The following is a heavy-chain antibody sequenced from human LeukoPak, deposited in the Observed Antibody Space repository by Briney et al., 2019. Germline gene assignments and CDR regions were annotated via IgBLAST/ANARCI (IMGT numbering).Heavy chain of an antibody. Sequence: SETLSLTCTVSGGSISSGDSYWSWIRQPPGKGLEWIGYIYYSGNTYYNPSLKSRVTISVDTSKNQFSLKLSSVTAAHTAVYYCARVDDYGVRSDVWGQGTLVTVSS. CDR1: GGSISSGDSY. V-gene: IGHV4-30-4*01. D-gene: IGHD4-17*01. J-gene: IGHJ4*02. CDR2: IYYSGNT. CDR3: ARVDDYGVRSDV.